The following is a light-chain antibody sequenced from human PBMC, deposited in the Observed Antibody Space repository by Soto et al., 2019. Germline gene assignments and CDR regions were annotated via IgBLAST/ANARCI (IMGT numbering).Light chain of an antibody. CDR3: QQRSNWPLSYT. CDR2: DAS. V-gene: IGKV3-11*01. Sequence: EIVLTQSPATLSLSPGERPTLSCRASQSVSSYLAWYQQKPGQAPRLLTYDASNRATGIPARFSGSGSGTDFTLTISSLEPEDFAVYYCQQRSNWPLSYTFGQGTKLEIE. J-gene: IGKJ2*01. CDR1: QSVSSY.